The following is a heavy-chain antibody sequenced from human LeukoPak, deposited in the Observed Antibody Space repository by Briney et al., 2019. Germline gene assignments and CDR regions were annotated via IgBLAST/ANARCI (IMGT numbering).Heavy chain of an antibody. CDR1: GGPFTGYY. V-gene: IGHV4-34*01. CDR2: INHRGST. Sequence: SETLTLTCAVYGGPFTGYYWSWIRQSPDKGLEWIGEINHRGSTNYYSSLKSRLTISADTSKNQFSLHLSSVTAADTAVYYCAKVYSSSPQDAFDVWGQGTMVTVSS. D-gene: IGHD3-22*01. J-gene: IGHJ3*01. CDR3: AKVYSSSPQDAFDV.